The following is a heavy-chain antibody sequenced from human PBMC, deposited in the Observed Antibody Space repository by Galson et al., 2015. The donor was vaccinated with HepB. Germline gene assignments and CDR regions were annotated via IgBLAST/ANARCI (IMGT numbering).Heavy chain of an antibody. J-gene: IGHJ4*02. D-gene: IGHD6-13*01. V-gene: IGHV3-7*03. Sequence: SLRLSCAASGFTFSRFSSYSMGWVRQAPGKGLEWVANIGQDGREIYYVDSVKGRFTISRDNAKNSLYLQMNTLRAEDTAVYYCARPYSSSWYSALSLGYWGQGTLVAVSS. CDR2: IGQDGREI. CDR3: ARPYSSSWYSALSLGY. CDR1: GFTFSRFSSYS.